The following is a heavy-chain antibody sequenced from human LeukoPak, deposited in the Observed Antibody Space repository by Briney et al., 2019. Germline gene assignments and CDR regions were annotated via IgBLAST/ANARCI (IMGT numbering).Heavy chain of an antibody. V-gene: IGHV1-8*03. CDR1: GYTFTSYD. CDR2: MNPNSGNT. J-gene: IGHJ6*03. D-gene: IGHD3-10*01. CDR3: ARGLEVVRGAVNYYYMDI. Sequence: GASVKVSCKASGYTFTSYDINWVRQATGQGLESMGWMNPNSGNTGYAQKFQGRVTITRNTSISTAYMELSSLRSEDTAVYYCARGLEVVRGAVNYYYMDIWGKGTTVTVSS.